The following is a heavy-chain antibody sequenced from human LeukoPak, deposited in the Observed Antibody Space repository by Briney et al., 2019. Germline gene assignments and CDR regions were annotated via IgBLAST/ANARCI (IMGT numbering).Heavy chain of an antibody. D-gene: IGHD2-2*02. CDR1: GGSISSGSYY. CDR2: IYTSGST. CDR3: AREYCSSTSCYKNYYYMDV. J-gene: IGHJ6*03. Sequence: SQTLSLTCTVSGGSISSGSYYWSWIRQPAGKGLEWIGRIYTSGSTNYNPSLKSRVTISVDTSKNQFSLKLSSATAADTAVYYCAREYCSSTSCYKNYYYMDVWGKGTTVTVSS. V-gene: IGHV4-61*02.